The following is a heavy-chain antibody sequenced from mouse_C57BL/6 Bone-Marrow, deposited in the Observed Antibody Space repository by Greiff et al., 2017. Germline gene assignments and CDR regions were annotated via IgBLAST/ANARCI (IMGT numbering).Heavy chain of an antibody. Sequence: EVQLQESGPGLVKPSQSLSLTCSVTGYSITGGYYWNWIRQFPGNKLEWMGYISYDGSNNYNPSLKNRISITRDTSKNQFFLKLNSVTTEDTATYYCARERDGYFPGFAYWGQGTLVTVSA. CDR3: ARERDGYFPGFAY. D-gene: IGHD2-3*01. CDR1: GYSITGGYY. CDR2: ISYDGSN. V-gene: IGHV3-6*01. J-gene: IGHJ3*01.